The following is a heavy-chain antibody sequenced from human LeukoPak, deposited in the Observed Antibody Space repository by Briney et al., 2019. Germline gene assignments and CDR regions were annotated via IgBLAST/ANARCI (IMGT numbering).Heavy chain of an antibody. CDR1: GYTLTGYY. CDR2: INPNSGGT. Sequence: ASVKVSCKASGYTLTGYYMHWVRQAPGQRLEWMGWINPNSGGTNYAQKFQGRVTMTRDTYISTAYMELSRLRSDDTAVYYCARDVAAAGPTFDYWGQGTLVTVSS. J-gene: IGHJ4*02. V-gene: IGHV1-2*02. D-gene: IGHD6-13*01. CDR3: ARDVAAAGPTFDY.